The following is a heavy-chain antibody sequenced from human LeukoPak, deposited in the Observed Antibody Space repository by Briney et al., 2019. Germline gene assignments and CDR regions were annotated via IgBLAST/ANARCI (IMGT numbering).Heavy chain of an antibody. CDR3: ARAEKAAAGTWHASDI. J-gene: IGHJ3*02. Sequence: GGSLRLSCAASGFSFSGYSMNWVRQAPGKGLEWVSSISGPSTYIYYADSLKGRFTISRDNAKNSLYLQMNSLTAEDTAVYYCARAEKAAAGTWHASDIWGQGTMVTVSS. V-gene: IGHV3-21*01. CDR2: ISGPSTYI. CDR1: GFSFSGYS. D-gene: IGHD6-13*01.